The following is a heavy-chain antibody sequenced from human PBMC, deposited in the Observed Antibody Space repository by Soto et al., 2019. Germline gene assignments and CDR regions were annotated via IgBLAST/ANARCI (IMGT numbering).Heavy chain of an antibody. J-gene: IGHJ4*02. CDR3: ARDPYSSSSGVDY. Sequence: AAVMVSCKACGCTFTGYYMHWVRQAPGQGLEWMGWINPNSGGTNYAQKFQGRVTMTRDTSISTAYMELSRLRSDDTAVYYCARDPYSSSSGVDYWGQGTLVTVSS. CDR1: GCTFTGYY. D-gene: IGHD6-6*01. V-gene: IGHV1-2*02. CDR2: INPNSGGT.